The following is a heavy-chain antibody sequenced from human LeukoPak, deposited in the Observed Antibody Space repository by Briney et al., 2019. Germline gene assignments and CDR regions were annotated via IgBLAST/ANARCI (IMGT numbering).Heavy chain of an antibody. CDR2: ISGSGGST. J-gene: IGHJ4*02. CDR1: GFIFRRYA. Sequence: GGSLRLSCAASGFIFRRYAMSWVRQAPGKGLEWVSAISGSGGSTYYADSVKGRFTISRDNSKNTLYLQTNSLRVEDTAIYYCAKDRIVGATTSYDYFDYWGQGTLVTVSS. CDR3: AKDRIVGATTSYDYFDY. V-gene: IGHV3-23*01. D-gene: IGHD1-26*01.